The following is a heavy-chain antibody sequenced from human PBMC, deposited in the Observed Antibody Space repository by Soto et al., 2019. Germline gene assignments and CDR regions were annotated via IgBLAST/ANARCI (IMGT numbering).Heavy chain of an antibody. J-gene: IGHJ3*02. CDR2: ISSSGSTI. D-gene: IGHD2-2*01. CDR1: GFTFSDYY. Sequence: PGGSLRLSCAASGFTFSDYYMSWIRQATGKGLEWVSYISSSGSTIYYADSVKGRFTISRDNAKNSLYLQMNSLRAEDTAVYYCARQPSNTYHFDIWGQGTMVTVSS. V-gene: IGHV3-11*01. CDR3: ARQPSNTYHFDI.